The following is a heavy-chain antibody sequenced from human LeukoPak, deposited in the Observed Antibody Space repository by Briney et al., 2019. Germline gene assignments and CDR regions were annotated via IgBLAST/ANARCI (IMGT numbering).Heavy chain of an antibody. CDR3: ARDALSLVPSPGGYYYMDV. Sequence: GASVKVSCKGSGGTFSSYAISWVRQAPGQGLEWMGGIITIFGTANYAQKFQRRVTSTADESTSTAYMELSSLRSEDTAVYYCARDALSLVPSPGGYYYMDVWGKGTTVTVSS. V-gene: IGHV1-69*13. J-gene: IGHJ6*03. D-gene: IGHD2-2*01. CDR1: GGTFSSYA. CDR2: IITIFGTA.